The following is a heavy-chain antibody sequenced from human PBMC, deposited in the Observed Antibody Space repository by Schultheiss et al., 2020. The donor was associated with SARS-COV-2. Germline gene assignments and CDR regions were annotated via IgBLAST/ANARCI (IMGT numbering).Heavy chain of an antibody. CDR2: ISYDGSNK. CDR3: AREGDFSGTYGMDV. V-gene: IGHV3-30-3*01. J-gene: IGHJ6*02. Sequence: GESLKISCAASGFTFSSYAMHWVRQAPGKGLEWVAVISYDGSNKYYADSVKGRFTISRDNAKNTLYLQMNSLRAEDTAVYYCAREGDFSGTYGMDVWGQGTTVTVSS. CDR1: GFTFSSYA. D-gene: IGHD1-7*01.